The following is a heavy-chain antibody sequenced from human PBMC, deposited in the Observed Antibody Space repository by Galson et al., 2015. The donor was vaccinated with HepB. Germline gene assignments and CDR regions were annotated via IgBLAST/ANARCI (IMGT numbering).Heavy chain of an antibody. CDR2: ISYDGSNK. CDR1: GFTFSSYG. J-gene: IGHJ4*02. Sequence: SLRLSCAASGFTFSSYGMHWVRQAPGKGLEWVAVISYDGSNKYYADSVKGRFTISRDNSKNTLYLQMNSLRAEDTAVYYCAKDRVPLAVAGTLDYWGQGTLVTVSS. V-gene: IGHV3-30*18. CDR3: AKDRVPLAVAGTLDY. D-gene: IGHD6-19*01.